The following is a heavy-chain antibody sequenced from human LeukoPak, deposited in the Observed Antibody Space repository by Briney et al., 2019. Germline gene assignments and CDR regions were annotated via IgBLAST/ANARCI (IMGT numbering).Heavy chain of an antibody. Sequence: GGSLRLSCAASGFTFSSYAMSWVRQASGKGLEWVSAISSNGGSTYYANSVKGRFTISRDNSKNTLYLQMGSLRAEDMAVYYCARTPGTNYYDFWSGYHYFDYWGQGTLVTVSS. D-gene: IGHD3-3*01. J-gene: IGHJ4*02. CDR1: GFTFSSYA. CDR3: ARTPGTNYYDFWSGYHYFDY. CDR2: ISSNGGST. V-gene: IGHV3-64*01.